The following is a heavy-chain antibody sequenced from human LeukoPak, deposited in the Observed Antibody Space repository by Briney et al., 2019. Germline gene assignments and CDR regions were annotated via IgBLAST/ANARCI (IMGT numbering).Heavy chain of an antibody. CDR3: ARDRGYSSSPFDY. Sequence: GASVKVSCKASGYTFTSYYMHWVRQAPGQGLEWMGIINPSGGSTSYAQKFQGRVTMTRDTSISTAYMELSRLRSDDTALYYCARDRGYSSSPFDYWGQGTLVAVSS. CDR2: INPSGGST. CDR1: GYTFTSYY. J-gene: IGHJ4*02. D-gene: IGHD6-13*01. V-gene: IGHV1-46*01.